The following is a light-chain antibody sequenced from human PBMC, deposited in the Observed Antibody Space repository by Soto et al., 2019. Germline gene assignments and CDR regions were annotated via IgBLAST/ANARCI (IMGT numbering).Light chain of an antibody. J-gene: IGKJ1*01. Sequence: EIVLTQSPGTLSLSPGERGPLSCRASQNLGTLYLAWFQQKSGQAPRLLIYSASSRAAGIPDRFSGSGSGTDFTLTISRLEPEDFVVYHCQQYGDLPPTFGQGTKVDIK. V-gene: IGKV3-20*01. CDR3: QQYGDLPPT. CDR1: QNLGTLY. CDR2: SAS.